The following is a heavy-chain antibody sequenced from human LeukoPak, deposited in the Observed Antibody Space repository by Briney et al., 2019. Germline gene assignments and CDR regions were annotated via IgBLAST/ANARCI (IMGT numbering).Heavy chain of an antibody. CDR3: ARTTLGPLDY. CDR1: GYTFTGYY. CDR2: IIPILGIA. V-gene: IGHV1-69*02. J-gene: IGHJ4*02. Sequence: SVKVSCKASGYTFTGYYMHWVRQAPGQGLEWMGRIIPILGIANYAQKFQGRVTITADKSTSTAYMELSSLRSEDTAVYYCARTTLGPLDYWGQGTLVTVSS. D-gene: IGHD1-14*01.